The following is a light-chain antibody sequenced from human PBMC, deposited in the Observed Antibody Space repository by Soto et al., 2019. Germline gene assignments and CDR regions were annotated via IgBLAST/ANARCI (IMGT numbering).Light chain of an antibody. J-gene: IGKJ1*01. CDR3: QQYNSYSSWT. CDR1: QSISGW. CDR2: DAS. V-gene: IGKV1-5*01. Sequence: DIQMTQSPSTLSASVGDRVTIACRASQSISGWLAWYQQKPGKAPKLLIYDASNLESGVPSRFSGSESGTEFTLTISSLQADDSATYYCQQYNSYSSWTFGQGTKVDIK.